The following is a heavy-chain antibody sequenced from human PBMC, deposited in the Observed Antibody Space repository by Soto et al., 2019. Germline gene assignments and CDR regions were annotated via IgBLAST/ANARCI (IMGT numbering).Heavy chain of an antibody. V-gene: IGHV3-48*01. J-gene: IGHJ4*02. CDR3: ARGAIVLMVYAFDY. CDR1: GFTFSSYS. Sequence: GGSLRLSCAASGFTFSSYSMNWVRQAPGKGLEWVSYISSSSSTIYYADSVKGRFTISRDNAKNSLDLQMNSLRAEDTGVYYCARGAIVLMVYAFDYWGQGTLVTVSS. CDR2: ISSSSSTI. D-gene: IGHD2-8*01.